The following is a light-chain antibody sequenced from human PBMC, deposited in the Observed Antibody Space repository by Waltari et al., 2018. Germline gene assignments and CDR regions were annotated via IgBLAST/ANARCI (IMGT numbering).Light chain of an antibody. Sequence: QSALTQPASVSGSPGQSITISCTGPSSDVGGSHYVSWYQQYPGKSPKLMIYDGSKRPSGVSNRFSGSKSGNTASLTISGLQAEDEADYYCCSYAGSFTHVLFGGGTKLTVL. CDR2: DGS. J-gene: IGLJ2*01. V-gene: IGLV2-23*01. CDR1: SSDVGGSHY. CDR3: CSYAGSFTHVL.